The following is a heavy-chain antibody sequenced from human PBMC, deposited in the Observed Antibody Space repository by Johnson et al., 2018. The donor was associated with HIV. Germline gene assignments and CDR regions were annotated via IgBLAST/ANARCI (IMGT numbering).Heavy chain of an antibody. Sequence: VLLVESGGGVVQPGRSLRLSCAASGFTVSSNYMSWVRQAPWKGLEWVSGINWNGGSTGYADSVKGRFTISRDNSKNTLYLQMNSLRAEDTAVYYCARALGRELDAFDIWGQGTMVTVSS. J-gene: IGHJ3*02. CDR1: GFTVSSNY. CDR3: ARALGRELDAFDI. CDR2: INWNGGST. D-gene: IGHD3-10*01. V-gene: IGHV3-66*02.